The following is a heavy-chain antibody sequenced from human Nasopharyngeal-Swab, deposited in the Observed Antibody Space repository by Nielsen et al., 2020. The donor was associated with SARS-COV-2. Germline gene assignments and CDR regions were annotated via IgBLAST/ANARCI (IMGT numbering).Heavy chain of an antibody. CDR3: AARGQWLGAPFDY. CDR2: FDPEDGET. D-gene: IGHD6-19*01. Sequence: SVKVSCKVSGYTLTELSMHWVRQAPGKGLEWMGGFDPEDGETIYAQKFQGRVTMTEDTSTDTAYMELSSLRSEDTAVYYCAARGQWLGAPFDYWGQGTLVTVSS. V-gene: IGHV1-24*01. CDR1: GYTLTELS. J-gene: IGHJ4*02.